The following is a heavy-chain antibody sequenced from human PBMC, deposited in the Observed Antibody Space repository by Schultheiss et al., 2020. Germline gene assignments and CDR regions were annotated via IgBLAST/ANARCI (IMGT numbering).Heavy chain of an antibody. CDR2: INHSGST. CDR1: GASISSYY. Sequence: SETLSLTCTVSGASISSYYWSWIRQPPGKGLEWIGEINHSGSTNYNPSLKSRVTISVDTSKNQFSLKLSSVTAADTAVYYCARARIVHDILTRRNYGMDVWGQGTTVTVSS. J-gene: IGHJ6*02. V-gene: IGHV4-34*01. CDR3: ARARIVHDILTRRNYGMDV. D-gene: IGHD3-9*01.